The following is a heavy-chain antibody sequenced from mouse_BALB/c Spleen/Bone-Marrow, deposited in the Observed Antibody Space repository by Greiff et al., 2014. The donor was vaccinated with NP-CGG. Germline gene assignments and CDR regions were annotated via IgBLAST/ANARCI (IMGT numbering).Heavy chain of an antibody. Sequence: EVKLMESGGGLVKPGGSLKLSCAASGFTFSDYYMYWVRQTPEKRLEWVATISDGGSYTYYPDSVKGRFTISRDNAKNNLYLQMSSLKSEDTAMYYCARDTYYGSSPFAYWGQGTLVTVSA. J-gene: IGHJ3*01. CDR3: ARDTYYGSSPFAY. D-gene: IGHD1-1*01. CDR1: GFTFSDYY. CDR2: ISDGGSYT. V-gene: IGHV5-4*02.